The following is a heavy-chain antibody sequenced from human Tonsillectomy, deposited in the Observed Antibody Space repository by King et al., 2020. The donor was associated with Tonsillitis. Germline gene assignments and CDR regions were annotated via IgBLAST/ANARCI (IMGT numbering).Heavy chain of an antibody. CDR1: GFTFSRYW. J-gene: IGHJ6*02. V-gene: IGHV3-7*01. D-gene: IGHD3-3*01. Sequence: VQLVESGGGLVQPGGSLRLSCAASGFTFSRYWMNWVRQAPGKGLEWVANIKQDGSEKYYVDSVKGRFTISRDNAKNSLNLQMNSLRAEDTAVYYCARDRNITVYYYYGLDVWGHGTTVTVSS. CDR2: IKQDGSEK. CDR3: ARDRNITVYYYYGLDV.